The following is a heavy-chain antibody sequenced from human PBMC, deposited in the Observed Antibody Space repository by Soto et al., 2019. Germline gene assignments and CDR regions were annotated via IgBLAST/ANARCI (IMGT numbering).Heavy chain of an antibody. J-gene: IGHJ4*02. CDR1: GYTFTGYY. Sequence: QVQLVQSGTEVKMSGASVKVSCKASGYTFTGYYLHWVRQVPGQGLEWMGWLNPNSGGTKLAQKFQGWVTMTRDTXXSPAYWQLSRLRSDDTAVYYCARDAVTVTTAYFDSWGQGTLVTVSS. CDR3: ARDAVTVTTAYFDS. V-gene: IGHV1-2*04. CDR2: LNPNSGGT. D-gene: IGHD4-17*01.